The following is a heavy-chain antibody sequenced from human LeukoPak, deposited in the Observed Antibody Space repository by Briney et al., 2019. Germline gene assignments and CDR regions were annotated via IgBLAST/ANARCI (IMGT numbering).Heavy chain of an antibody. D-gene: IGHD5-18*01. Sequence: GGSLRLSCAASGFTFSSYAMSWVRQAPGKGLEWVSYISSSGSTIYYADSVKGRFTISRDNAKNSLYLQMNSLRAEDTAVYYCARGVDTAMVSLDYWGQGTLVTVSS. J-gene: IGHJ4*02. CDR1: GFTFSSYA. CDR3: ARGVDTAMVSLDY. V-gene: IGHV3-48*01. CDR2: ISSSGSTI.